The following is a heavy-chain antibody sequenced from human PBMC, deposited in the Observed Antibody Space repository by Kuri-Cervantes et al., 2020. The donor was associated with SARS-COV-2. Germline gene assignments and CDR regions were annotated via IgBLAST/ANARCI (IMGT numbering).Heavy chain of an antibody. Sequence: GGSLRSSCGALGFTLSSYGMHWVPQAPGKGRVWVSRINSDGSSTSYADSVKGRFTISRDNAKTSLYLQMNSLRAEDTAVYYCAKDKSYSSVYYFDYWGQGTLVTVSS. CDR3: AKDKSYSSVYYFDY. D-gene: IGHD6-19*01. CDR1: GFTLSSYG. CDR2: INSDGSST. J-gene: IGHJ4*02. V-gene: IGHV3-74*01.